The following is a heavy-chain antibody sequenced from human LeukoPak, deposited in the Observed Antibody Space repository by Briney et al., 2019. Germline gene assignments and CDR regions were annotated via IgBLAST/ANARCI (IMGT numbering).Heavy chain of an antibody. V-gene: IGHV1-69*13. CDR3: ARYSTDYDILTGYSYYFDY. CDR2: IIPIFGTA. D-gene: IGHD3-9*01. Sequence: SVKVSCKASGGTFSSYAISWVRQAPGQGLEWMGGIIPIFGTANYAQKFQGRVTIIADESTSTAYMELSSLRSEDTAVYYCARYSTDYDILTGYSYYFDYWGQGTLVTVSS. CDR1: GGTFSSYA. J-gene: IGHJ4*02.